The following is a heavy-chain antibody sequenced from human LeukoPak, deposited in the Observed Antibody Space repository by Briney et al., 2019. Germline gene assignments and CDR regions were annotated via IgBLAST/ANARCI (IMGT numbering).Heavy chain of an antibody. V-gene: IGHV3-23*01. J-gene: IGHJ4*02. CDR2: ISGNGHET. CDR1: GFWFSNYG. CDR3: AKRDWPYFFDY. Sequence: GGSLRLSCAASGFWFSNYGINWVRQAPGKGLXWVSVISGNGHETFYADSVKGRFSISRDNARNTVYLQMSSLRVDDTAVYYCAKRDWPYFFDYWGQGTLVTVSS. D-gene: IGHD3/OR15-3a*01.